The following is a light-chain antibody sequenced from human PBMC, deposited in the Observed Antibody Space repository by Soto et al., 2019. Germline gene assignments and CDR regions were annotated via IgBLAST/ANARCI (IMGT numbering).Light chain of an antibody. J-gene: IGLJ1*01. CDR1: GSDVGGYNY. V-gene: IGLV2-14*01. CDR2: EVT. CDR3: CSLTTSHTYV. Sequence: QSALTQPASVSGSPGQSITISCTGTGSDVGGYNYVSWYQQHPGKAPKLLISEVTNRPSGVSDRFSGSKSGNTASLTISGLQADDEADYYCCSLTTSHTYVFGSGTKLTVL.